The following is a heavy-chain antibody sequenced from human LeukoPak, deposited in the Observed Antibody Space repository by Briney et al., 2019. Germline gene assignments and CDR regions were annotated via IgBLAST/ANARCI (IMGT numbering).Heavy chain of an antibody. CDR1: GYTFTSYD. V-gene: IGHV1-24*01. Sequence: ASVKVSCKASGYTFTSYDINWVRQATGQGLEWMGGFDPEDGETIYAQKFQGRVTMTEDTSTDTAYMELSSLRSEDTAVYYCATDATGTTLSSAFDIWGQGTMVTVSS. D-gene: IGHD1-7*01. CDR3: ATDATGTTLSSAFDI. J-gene: IGHJ3*02. CDR2: FDPEDGET.